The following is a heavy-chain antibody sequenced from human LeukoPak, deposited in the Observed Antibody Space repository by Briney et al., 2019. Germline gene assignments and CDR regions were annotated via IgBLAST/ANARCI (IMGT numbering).Heavy chain of an antibody. J-gene: IGHJ6*03. Sequence: RGSLRLSCAASGFTFSSYEMNWVRQAPGKGLEWVSYISGSGSTINYADSVKGRFTISRDNANNSLYLQMNSLRAEDTAVYYCARYQWELRPHYYYYMDVWGKGTTVTISS. D-gene: IGHD1-26*01. CDR1: GFTFSSYE. CDR2: ISGSGSTI. V-gene: IGHV3-48*03. CDR3: ARYQWELRPHYYYYMDV.